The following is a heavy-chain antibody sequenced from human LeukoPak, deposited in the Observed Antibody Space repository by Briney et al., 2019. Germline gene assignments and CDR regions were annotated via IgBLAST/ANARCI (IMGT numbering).Heavy chain of an antibody. D-gene: IGHD1-26*01. CDR3: AADIVGATGYYFDY. Sequence: SVKVSCKASGFTFSSSVMQWVRQARGQRLEWIGWIVVGSGNTNYAQKFQERVTITRDMSTSTAYMELSSLRSEGTAVYYCAADIVGATGYYFDYWGQGTLVPVSS. CDR2: IVVGSGNT. V-gene: IGHV1-58*02. CDR1: GFTFSSSV. J-gene: IGHJ4*02.